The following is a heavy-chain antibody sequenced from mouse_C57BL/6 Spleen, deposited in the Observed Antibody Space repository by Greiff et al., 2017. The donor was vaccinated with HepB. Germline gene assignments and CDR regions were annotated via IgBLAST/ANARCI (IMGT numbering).Heavy chain of an antibody. CDR3: ARTPLLLRFDY. J-gene: IGHJ2*01. CDR2: IDPSDSYT. Sequence: QVHVKQSGAELVRPGTSVKLSCKASGYTFTSYWMHWVKQRPGQGLEWIGVIDPSDSYTNYNQKFKGKATLTVDTSSSTAYMQLSSLTSEDSAVYYCARTPLLLRFDYWGQGTTLTVSS. CDR1: GYTFTSYW. D-gene: IGHD1-1*01. V-gene: IGHV1-59*01.